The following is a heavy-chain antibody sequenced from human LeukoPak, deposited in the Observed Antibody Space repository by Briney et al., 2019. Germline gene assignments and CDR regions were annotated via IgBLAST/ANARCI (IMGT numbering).Heavy chain of an antibody. J-gene: IGHJ4*02. Sequence: PGGSLRLSCAASGFTFSSYWMSWVRQAPGKGLEWVANIKQDGSEKYYVDSVKGRFTISRDNSKNSLYLQMNSLRAEDTAVYYCARLAGYYDFWSGYYKVGGDVDYWGQGTLVTVSS. CDR2: IKQDGSEK. D-gene: IGHD3-3*01. V-gene: IGHV3-7*01. CDR1: GFTFSSYW. CDR3: ARLAGYYDFWSGYYKVGGDVDY.